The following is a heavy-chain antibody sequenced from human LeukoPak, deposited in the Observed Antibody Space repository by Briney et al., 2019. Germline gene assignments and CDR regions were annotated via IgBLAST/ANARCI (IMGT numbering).Heavy chain of an antibody. Sequence: PGGSLRLSCAASGFTFSSYGMHWVRQAPGKGLEWVAFIRYDGSNKYYADSVKGRFTISRDNSKNTLYLQMNSLRAEDTAVYYCATHGRVPTHYDWYFDLWGRGTLVTVSS. V-gene: IGHV3-30*02. CDR1: GFTFSSYG. CDR3: ATHGRVPTHYDWYFDL. CDR2: IRYDGSNK. J-gene: IGHJ2*01. D-gene: IGHD2-2*01.